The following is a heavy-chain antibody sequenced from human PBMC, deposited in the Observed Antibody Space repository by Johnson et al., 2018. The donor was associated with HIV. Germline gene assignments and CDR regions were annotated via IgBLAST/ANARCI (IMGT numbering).Heavy chain of an antibody. V-gene: IGHV3-20*04. D-gene: IGHD2-8*01. Sequence: EVQLMESGGGVVRPGGSLRLSCADSRIFFDDYWMSGVRQSPGKGLEWVSGLNCSGGRTSYAASVKGRFPIARDNAKNSLYLQMNSLRAEDTALYYCARGPPRDIVLMVYARGAFDIWGQGTMVTVST. CDR2: LNCSGGRT. CDR3: ARGPPRDIVLMVYARGAFDI. CDR1: RIFFDDYW. J-gene: IGHJ3*02.